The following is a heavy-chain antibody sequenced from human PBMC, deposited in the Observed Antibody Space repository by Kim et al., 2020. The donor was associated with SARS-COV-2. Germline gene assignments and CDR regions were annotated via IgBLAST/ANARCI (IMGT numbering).Heavy chain of an antibody. J-gene: IGHJ5*02. Sequence: QKCQGRVTITADESTSTAYMELSSLRSEDTAVYYCARDVAYYGSGDWFDPWGQGTLVTVSS. D-gene: IGHD3-10*01. V-gene: IGHV1-69*01. CDR3: ARDVAYYGSGDWFDP.